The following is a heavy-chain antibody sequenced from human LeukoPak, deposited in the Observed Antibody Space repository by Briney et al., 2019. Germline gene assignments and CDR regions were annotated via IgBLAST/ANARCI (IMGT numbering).Heavy chain of an antibody. J-gene: IGHJ4*02. D-gene: IGHD2-2*01. Sequence: GGSLRLSCAASGSTFSSYAMSWVRQAPGKGLEWVSAISGSGGSTYYADSVKGRFTISRDNSKNTLYLQMNSLRAEDTAVYYCAKDLQAQYCSSTSCYAWGYWGQGTLVTVSS. V-gene: IGHV3-23*01. CDR1: GSTFSSYA. CDR3: AKDLQAQYCSSTSCYAWGY. CDR2: ISGSGGST.